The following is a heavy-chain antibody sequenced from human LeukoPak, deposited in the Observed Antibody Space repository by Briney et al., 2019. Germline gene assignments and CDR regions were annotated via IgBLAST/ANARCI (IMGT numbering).Heavy chain of an antibody. V-gene: IGHV3-74*01. D-gene: IGHD3-10*01. CDR3: ARSYFYGSGSYYPDYYYYYMDV. Sequence: GGSLRLSCVASGFMFSSYAMHWVRQAPGKGLVWVSRISDDGSSTTYADSVRGRFTISRDNAKNTLYLQMNSLRAEDTAVYYCARSYFYGSGSYYPDYYYYYMDVWGKGTTVTISS. CDR1: GFMFSSYA. CDR2: ISDDGSST. J-gene: IGHJ6*03.